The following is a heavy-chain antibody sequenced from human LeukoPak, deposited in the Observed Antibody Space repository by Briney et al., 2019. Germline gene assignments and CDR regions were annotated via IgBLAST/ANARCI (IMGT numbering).Heavy chain of an antibody. D-gene: IGHD2-2*01. CDR3: AKRGSTGYHFDS. J-gene: IGHJ4*02. CDR1: GFTFSSYS. Sequence: WGSLRLSCAASGFTFSSYSMNWVRQAPGKGLEWVSSISGNGVGTYYADSVKGRFTISRDNSKNSLNLQMNSLRVEDTAVYYCAKRGSTGYHFDSWGQGTLVSLSS. CDR2: ISGNGVGT. V-gene: IGHV3-23*01.